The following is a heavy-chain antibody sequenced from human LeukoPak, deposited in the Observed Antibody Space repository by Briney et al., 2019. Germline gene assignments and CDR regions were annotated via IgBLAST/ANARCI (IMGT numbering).Heavy chain of an antibody. J-gene: IGHJ4*02. D-gene: IGHD3-22*01. CDR3: ARGMYYYDGSGDY. CDR1: GGSISSGGYS. V-gene: IGHV4-30-2*01. CDR2: IYHSGST. Sequence: SETLSLTCAVSGGSISSGGYSWSWIRQPPGKGLEWIGYIYHSGSTYYNPSLKSRVTISVDRSKNQFSLKLSSVTAADTAVYYCARGMYYYDGSGDYWGQGTLVTVSS.